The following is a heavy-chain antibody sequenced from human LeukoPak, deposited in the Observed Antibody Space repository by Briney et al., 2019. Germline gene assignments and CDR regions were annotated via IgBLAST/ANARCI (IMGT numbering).Heavy chain of an antibody. CDR2: IYSGGST. J-gene: IGHJ4*02. D-gene: IGHD6-19*01. V-gene: IGHV3-66*01. Sequence: GGSLRLSCAASGFTVSSNYMSWVRQAPGKGLEWVSVIYSGGSTYYADPVKGRFTISRDNAKKSQYLQMNSLRAEDTAVYYCVRDASSGWLFDYWGQGTLVTVSS. CDR1: GFTVSSNY. CDR3: VRDASSGWLFDY.